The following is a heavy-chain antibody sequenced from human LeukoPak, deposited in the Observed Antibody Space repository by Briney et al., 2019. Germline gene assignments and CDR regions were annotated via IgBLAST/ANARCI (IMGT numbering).Heavy chain of an antibody. V-gene: IGHV4-39*07. Sequence: SETLSLTRTVSGGSISSSSYYWGWARQPPGEGLEWIGSIYYSGSTYYNPSLKSRVTISVDTSKNQFSLKLSSVTAADTAVYYCARYYDGHVDYWGQGTLVTVSS. J-gene: IGHJ4*02. CDR2: IYYSGST. CDR1: GGSISSSSYY. CDR3: ARYYDGHVDY. D-gene: IGHD3-22*01.